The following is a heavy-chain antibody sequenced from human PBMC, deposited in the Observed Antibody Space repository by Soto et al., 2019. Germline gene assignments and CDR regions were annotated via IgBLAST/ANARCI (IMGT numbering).Heavy chain of an antibody. CDR1: GFTFSSYG. CDR2: ISYDGSNK. J-gene: IGHJ6*02. Sequence: PGGSLRLSCAASGFTFSSYGMHWVRQAPGKGLEWVAVISYDGSNKYYADSVKGRFTISRDNSKNTLYLQMNSLRAEDTAVYYCAKDLGTDFWSGYYPYYYYGMDVWGQGTTVT. V-gene: IGHV3-30*18. CDR3: AKDLGTDFWSGYYPYYYYGMDV. D-gene: IGHD3-3*01.